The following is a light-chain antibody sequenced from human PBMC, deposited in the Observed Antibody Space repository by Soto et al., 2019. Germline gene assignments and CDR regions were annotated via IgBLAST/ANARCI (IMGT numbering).Light chain of an antibody. CDR2: GAS. Sequence: IVLSQSPGTLSLSPGERATLSCRASQSVSSSYLAWYQQKPGQAPRLLIYGASSRATGIPDRFSGSGSGTDFTLTISRLEPEDLAVYYCQQYNDWPRTFGQGTKVDIK. J-gene: IGKJ1*01. CDR3: QQYNDWPRT. V-gene: IGKV3-20*01. CDR1: QSVSSSY.